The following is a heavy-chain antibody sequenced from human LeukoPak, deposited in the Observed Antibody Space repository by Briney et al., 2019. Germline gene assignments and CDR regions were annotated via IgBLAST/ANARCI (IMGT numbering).Heavy chain of an antibody. J-gene: IGHJ2*01. D-gene: IGHD3-22*01. CDR2: IYSGGST. Sequence: GGSLRLSCAASGYIVSSNFMSWVRQAPGKELEWVSIIYSGGSTYYADSVKGRFTISRDNSKNTLYLQMNSLRAEDTAVYYCAKGMFGYLGGLYWNFDLWGRGTLVTVSS. V-gene: IGHV3-53*01. CDR3: AKGMFGYLGGLYWNFDL. CDR1: GYIVSSNF.